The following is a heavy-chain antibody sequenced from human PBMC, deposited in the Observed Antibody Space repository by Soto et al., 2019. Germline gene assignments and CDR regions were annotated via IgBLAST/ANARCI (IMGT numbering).Heavy chain of an antibody. J-gene: IGHJ6*03. CDR1: GFTFSGSA. Sequence: EVQLVESGGGLVQPGGSLKLSCAASGFTFSGSALHWVRQASGKGLEWVGRIRSKGNNYATAYGASLKGRFTISRDDSKNTASLQMNSLNTEDTAVYYCSRQASDFWSGKPQYYMDVWGKGTTVTVSS. D-gene: IGHD3-3*01. CDR3: SRQASDFWSGKPQYYMDV. CDR2: IRSKGNNYAT. V-gene: IGHV3-73*01.